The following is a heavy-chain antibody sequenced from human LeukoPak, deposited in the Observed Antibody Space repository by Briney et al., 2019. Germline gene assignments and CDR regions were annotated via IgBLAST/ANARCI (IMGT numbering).Heavy chain of an antibody. V-gene: IGHV4-34*01. J-gene: IGHJ4*02. CDR3: ARVRGGVGGSWFDY. CDR1: GGSFSGYY. D-gene: IGHD6-13*01. CDR2: INHSGST. Sequence: PSETLSLTCAVYGGSFSGYYWSWIRQPPGKGLEWIGEINHSGSTNYNPSLKSRITISVDTSKNQFSLKLSSVTAADTAVYYCARVRGGVGGSWFDYWGQGTLVTVSS.